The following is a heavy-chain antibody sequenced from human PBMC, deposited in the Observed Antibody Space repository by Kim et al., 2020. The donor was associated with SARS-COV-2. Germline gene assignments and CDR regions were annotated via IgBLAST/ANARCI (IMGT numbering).Heavy chain of an antibody. J-gene: IGHJ4*02. CDR3: ARAKRGFWSGPTDSIYFDY. D-gene: IGHD3-3*01. CDR1: GGSISSYY. Sequence: SETLSLTCTVSGGSISSYYWSWIRQPPGKGLEWIGYIYYSGSTNYNPSLKSRVTISVDTSKNQFSLKLSSVTAADTAVYYCARAKRGFWSGPTDSIYFDYWGQGTLVTVSS. CDR2: IYYSGST. V-gene: IGHV4-59*13.